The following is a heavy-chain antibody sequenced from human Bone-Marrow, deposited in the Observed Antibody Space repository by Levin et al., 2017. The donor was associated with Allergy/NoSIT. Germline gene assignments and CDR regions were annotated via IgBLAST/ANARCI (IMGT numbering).Heavy chain of an antibody. CDR3: AKSREGYCSGGSCSLPDY. J-gene: IGHJ4*02. CDR2: ISRSGDRT. Sequence: GGSLRLSCAASGFTFSDYAMRWVRQAPGKGLEWVSGISRSGDRTYYEDSVKGRFTISRDSSNNTLHLQMNSLRAEDTAVYYCAKSREGYCSGGSCSLPDYWGQGILVTVSS. V-gene: IGHV3-23*01. D-gene: IGHD2-15*01. CDR1: GFTFSDYA.